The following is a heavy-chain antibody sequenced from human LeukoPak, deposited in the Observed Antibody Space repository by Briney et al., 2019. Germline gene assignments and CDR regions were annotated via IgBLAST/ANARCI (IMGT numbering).Heavy chain of an antibody. V-gene: IGHV3-21*01. D-gene: IGHD5-18*01. Sequence: GGSLRLSCAASGFTFSTYTMNWVRQAPGKGLEWVSSISSSSSYIYYADSVKGRFTISRDNAKNSLYLQMNSLRAEDTAVYYCAKGGYSYGGFDYWGQGTLVTVSS. CDR3: AKGGYSYGGFDY. J-gene: IGHJ4*02. CDR1: GFTFSTYT. CDR2: ISSSSSYI.